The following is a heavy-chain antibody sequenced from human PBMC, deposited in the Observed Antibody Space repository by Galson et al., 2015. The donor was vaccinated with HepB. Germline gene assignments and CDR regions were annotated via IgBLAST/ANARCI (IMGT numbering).Heavy chain of an antibody. J-gene: IGHJ4*02. CDR3: TTVYCSGGSCLEEEGLEHDY. Sequence: SLRLSCAASGFTFSNAWMSWVRQAPGKELEWVGRIKSKTDGGTTDYAAPVKGRFTISRDDSKNTLYLQMNSLKTEDTAVYYCTTVYCSGGSCLEEEGLEHDYWGQGTLVTVSS. CDR2: IKSKTDGGTT. CDR1: GFTFSNAW. V-gene: IGHV3-15*01. D-gene: IGHD2-15*01.